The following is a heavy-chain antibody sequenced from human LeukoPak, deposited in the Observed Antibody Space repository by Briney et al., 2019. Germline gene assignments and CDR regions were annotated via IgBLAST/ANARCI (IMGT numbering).Heavy chain of an antibody. V-gene: IGHV3-74*01. CDR3: VRDVRLCIGGACYA. CDR1: GFTYISHL. J-gene: IGHJ5*02. Sequence: GSLRLSCVASGFTYISHLMYWVRQAPWRGRAWVSRTNNDGCSTNYADSVKGRFTITRDNAKNTLYLQIISLRAEDTAVFYCVRDVRLCIGGACYAWGQGTMVTVSS. D-gene: IGHD2-21*02. CDR2: TNNDGCST.